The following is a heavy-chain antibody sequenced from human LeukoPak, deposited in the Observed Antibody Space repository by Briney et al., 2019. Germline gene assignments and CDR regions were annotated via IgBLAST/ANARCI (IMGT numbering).Heavy chain of an antibody. CDR1: GYTFTNYY. CDR2: IKLSSGST. J-gene: IGHJ4*02. V-gene: IGHV1-46*01. Sequence: ASVTVSCTGSGYTFTNYYMHWVRQGPGQGGERMGVIKLSSGSTSNIQKFQGRGTIKRETASSTVNMELSSLRSEDTAVYYCARGYTYGDYWGQGTLVTVSS. CDR3: ARGYTYGDY. D-gene: IGHD5-18*01.